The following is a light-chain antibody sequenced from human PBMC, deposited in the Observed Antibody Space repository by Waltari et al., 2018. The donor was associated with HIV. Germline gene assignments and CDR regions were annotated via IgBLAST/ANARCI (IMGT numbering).Light chain of an antibody. CDR2: EVS. V-gene: IGKV2D-29*01. J-gene: IGKJ4*01. Sequence: DIVMTQTPLSLSVTPGQSASIPCKSNQSLQHSNRKTYLYWYLQKSGQPPQLLIYEVSNRFSGVPDRFSGSGSGTDFTLKISRVEAEDVGVYYCLQSLQIPLTFGGGTKVEIK. CDR3: LQSLQIPLT. CDR1: QSLQHSNRKTY.